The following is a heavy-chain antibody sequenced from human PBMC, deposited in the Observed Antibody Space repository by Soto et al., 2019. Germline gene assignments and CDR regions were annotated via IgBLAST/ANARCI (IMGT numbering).Heavy chain of an antibody. V-gene: IGHV3-74*01. CDR3: ARRSSSWYFDE. D-gene: IGHD6-13*01. CDR1: GFTFSSYW. CDR2: INSDGSST. Sequence: GGSLRLSCAASGFTFSSYWMHWVRQAPGKGLVWVSRINSDGSSTSYADSVKGRFTISRDNAKNTLYLQMNSLRAEDTAVYYCARRSSSWYFDEWSQGTLVTVSS. J-gene: IGHJ4*02.